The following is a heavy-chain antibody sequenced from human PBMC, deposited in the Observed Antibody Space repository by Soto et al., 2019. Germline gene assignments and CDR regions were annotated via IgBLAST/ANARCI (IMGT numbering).Heavy chain of an antibody. D-gene: IGHD3-16*02. Sequence: GGSLRLSCAASGFTFSSYGMHWVRQAPGKGLEWVAVIWYDGSNKYYADSVKGRFTISRDNSKNTLYLQMNSLRAEDTAVYYCAREGYYDYIWGSYRHQPRKPSYFDYWGQGTLVTVSS. CDR2: IWYDGSNK. J-gene: IGHJ4*02. CDR1: GFTFSSYG. CDR3: AREGYYDYIWGSYRHQPRKPSYFDY. V-gene: IGHV3-33*01.